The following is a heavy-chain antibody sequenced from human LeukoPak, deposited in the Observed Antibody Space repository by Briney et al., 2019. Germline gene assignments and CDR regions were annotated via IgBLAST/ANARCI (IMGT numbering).Heavy chain of an antibody. CDR2: LSGRGSNT. J-gene: IGHJ6*02. CDR3: AKDSRGGPDYLAAAGYYYGMDV. D-gene: IGHD6-13*01. V-gene: IGHV3-23*01. CDR1: GFTFSSSA. Sequence: GGSLRLSCAASGFTFSSSAMSWVRQAPAKGLEWVSALSGRGSNTYYADSVKGRFTISRDNSKNTLYLQMNSLRAEDTAVYYCAKDSRGGPDYLAAAGYYYGMDVWGQGTTVTVSS.